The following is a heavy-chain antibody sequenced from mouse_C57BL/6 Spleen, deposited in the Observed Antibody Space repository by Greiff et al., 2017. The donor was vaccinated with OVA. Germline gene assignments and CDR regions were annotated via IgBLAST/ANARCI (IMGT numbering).Heavy chain of an antibody. CDR1: GYTFTSYW. V-gene: IGHV1-69*01. D-gene: IGHD1-1*01. CDR2: IDPSDSYT. CDR3: ARGTTVVPDYFDY. J-gene: IGHJ2*01. Sequence: QVQLQQPGAELVMPGASVKLSCKASGYTFTSYWMHWVKQRPGQGLEWIGEIDPSDSYTNYNQKFKGKSTWTVDKSSSTAYMQLSSLTSEDSAVYYCARGTTVVPDYFDYWGQGTTLTVSS.